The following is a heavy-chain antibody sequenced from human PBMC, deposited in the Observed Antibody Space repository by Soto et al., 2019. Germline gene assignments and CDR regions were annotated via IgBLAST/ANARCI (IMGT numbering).Heavy chain of an antibody. CDR1: GFTFSSYD. CDR3: ARERDDHLNDYGDLRRSVYFDL. CDR2: IGTAGDT. J-gene: IGHJ2*01. Sequence: EVQLVESGGGLVQPGGSLRLSCAASGFTFSSYDMHWVRQATGKGLEWVSAIGTAGDTYYPGSVKGRFTISRENAKNSLYLQMNSLRAGDTAVYYCARERDDHLNDYGDLRRSVYFDLWGRGSLVTVSS. D-gene: IGHD4-17*01. V-gene: IGHV3-13*01.